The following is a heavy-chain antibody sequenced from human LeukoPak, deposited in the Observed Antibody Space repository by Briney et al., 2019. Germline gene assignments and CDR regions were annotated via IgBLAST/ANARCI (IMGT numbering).Heavy chain of an antibody. CDR3: VITYFGDYDFWSGYYNLGY. Sequence: SAKVSCKASGGTFSSYAISWVRQAPGQGLEWMGRIIPILGIANYAQKFQGRVTITADKSTSTAYMELSSLRSEDTAVYYCVITYFGDYDFWSGYYNLGYWGQGTLVTVSS. J-gene: IGHJ4*02. D-gene: IGHD3-3*01. V-gene: IGHV1-69*04. CDR2: IIPILGIA. CDR1: GGTFSSYA.